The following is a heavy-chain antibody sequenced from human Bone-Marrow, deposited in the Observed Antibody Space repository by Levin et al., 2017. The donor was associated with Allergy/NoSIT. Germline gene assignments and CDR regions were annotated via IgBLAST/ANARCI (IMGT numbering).Heavy chain of an antibody. J-gene: IGHJ6*02. V-gene: IGHV3-33*01. Sequence: GASVKVSCAASGFNFRIYGMHWVRQAPGKGLTWVAFIWNDGSSKYYAESVEGRFTISRDNSKNTLSLQMNSLGAEDAGVYYCARAGYNDYRVPYYAMDLWGQGTTVTVSS. CDR1: GFNFRIYG. CDR3: ARAGYNDYRVPYYAMDL. D-gene: IGHD3-22*01. CDR2: IWNDGSSK.